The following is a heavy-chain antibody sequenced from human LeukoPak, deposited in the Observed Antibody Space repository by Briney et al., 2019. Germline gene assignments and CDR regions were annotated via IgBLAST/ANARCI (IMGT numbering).Heavy chain of an antibody. CDR3: ARDRRQYYYDRSGTTEYNWFDP. V-gene: IGHV4-34*01. D-gene: IGHD3-22*01. CDR2: INHSGST. J-gene: IGHJ5*02. CDR1: GGSFSGYY. Sequence: PSETLSLTCAVYGGSFSGYYWTWIRQPPGKGLEWIGEINHSGSTNYNPSLKSRVTISVDTSKNQFSLKLSSVTAADTAVYYCARDRRQYYYDRSGTTEYNWFDPWGQGTLVTVSS.